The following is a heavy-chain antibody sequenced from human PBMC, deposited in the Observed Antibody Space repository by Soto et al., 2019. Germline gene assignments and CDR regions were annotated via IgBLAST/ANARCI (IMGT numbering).Heavy chain of an antibody. CDR3: ARGHYSGWYKWYFDY. J-gene: IGHJ4*02. CDR1: GFTFSSYA. Sequence: GGSLRLSCAASGFTFSSYAMSWVRQAPGKGLEWVSAISGSGGSTYYADSVKGRFTISRDNSKNTLYLQMNSLRAEDTAVYYCARGHYSGWYKWYFDYWGQGTLVTVSS. V-gene: IGHV3-23*01. D-gene: IGHD6-19*01. CDR2: ISGSGGST.